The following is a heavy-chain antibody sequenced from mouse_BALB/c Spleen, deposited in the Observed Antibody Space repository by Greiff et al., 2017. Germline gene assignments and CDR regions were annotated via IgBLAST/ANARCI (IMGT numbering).Heavy chain of an antibody. V-gene: IGHV5-6-5*01. J-gene: IGHJ4*01. D-gene: IGHD2-10*02. Sequence: EVKVVESGGGLVKPGGSLKLSCAASGFTFSSYAMSWVRQTPEKRLEWVASISSGGSTYYPDSVKGRFTISRDNARNILYLQMSSLRSEDTAMYYCARGGYGNYYAMDYWGQGTSVTVSS. CDR2: ISSGGST. CDR1: GFTFSSYA. CDR3: ARGGYGNYYAMDY.